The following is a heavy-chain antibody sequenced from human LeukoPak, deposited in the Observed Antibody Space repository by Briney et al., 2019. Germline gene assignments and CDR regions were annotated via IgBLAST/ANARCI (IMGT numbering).Heavy chain of an antibody. Sequence: ASVKVSCKASGGTFSSYAISWVRQAPGQGLEWMGGIIPILGIANYAQKFQGRVTITADKSTSTAYMELSSLRSEDTAVYYCARDSSSSSKGYYYGMDVWGQGTTVTVSS. D-gene: IGHD6-13*01. CDR2: IIPILGIA. J-gene: IGHJ6*02. CDR3: ARDSSSSSKGYYYGMDV. CDR1: GGTFSSYA. V-gene: IGHV1-69*10.